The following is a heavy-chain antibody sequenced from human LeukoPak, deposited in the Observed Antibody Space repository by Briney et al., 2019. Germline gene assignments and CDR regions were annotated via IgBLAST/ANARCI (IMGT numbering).Heavy chain of an antibody. D-gene: IGHD3-22*01. J-gene: IGHJ4*02. CDR3: AKGFGRYDSGGYYYV. Sequence: PGGSLRLSCAASGFTFSNYAMSWVRQAPGKGLEWVSTISGSGSNTNYADSVKGRFTISRDNSKNTLYLQMNSLRAEDTAVYYCAKGFGRYDSGGYYYVWGQGTLVTVSS. CDR2: ISGSGSNT. CDR1: GFTFSNYA. V-gene: IGHV3-23*01.